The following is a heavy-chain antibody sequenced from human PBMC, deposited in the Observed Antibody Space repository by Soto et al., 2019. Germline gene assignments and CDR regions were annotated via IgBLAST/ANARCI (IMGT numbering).Heavy chain of an antibody. V-gene: IGHV4-59*01. CDR3: PRDHRARRRYCSGGSRWGYYYYYGMDA. D-gene: IGHD2-15*01. CDR2: IYYSGST. CDR1: GGSISSYY. J-gene: IGHJ6*02. Sequence: SETLSLTCTVSGGSISSYYWSWIRQPPGKGLEWIGFIYYSGSTNYNPSLKSRVTISVDTSKNPFSLKPSSVNAEDTAVYYCPRDHRARRRYCSGGSRWGYYYYYGMDAWGHGNTVT.